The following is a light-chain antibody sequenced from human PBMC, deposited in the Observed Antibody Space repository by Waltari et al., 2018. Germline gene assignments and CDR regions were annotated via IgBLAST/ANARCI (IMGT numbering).Light chain of an antibody. CDR2: EVT. Sequence: QSGLAQPASASGSPGQSITIPCTGTSRDVGTSNLVPWYQQRPGKAPRLLIYEVTKRAPGTSDRFSASKSGNTASLSISGLQAQEDEADYYCCSYVGLGTYVFGTGTKVTV. V-gene: IGLV2-23*02. CDR3: CSYVGLGTYV. CDR1: SRDVGTSNL. J-gene: IGLJ1*01.